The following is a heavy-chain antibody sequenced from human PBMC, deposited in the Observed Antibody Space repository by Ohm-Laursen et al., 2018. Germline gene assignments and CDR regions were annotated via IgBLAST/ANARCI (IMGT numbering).Heavy chain of an antibody. CDR3: AKSLVRFLEWLPYFDY. J-gene: IGHJ4*02. D-gene: IGHD3-3*01. Sequence: SLRLSCAASGFPFSSYWMSWVRQAPGKGLEWVGNIKQDGSEKYYVDSVKGRFTISRDNAKNSLYLQMNSLRAEDTALYYCAKSLVRFLEWLPYFDYWGQGTLVTVSS. CDR1: GFPFSSYW. V-gene: IGHV3-7*03. CDR2: IKQDGSEK.